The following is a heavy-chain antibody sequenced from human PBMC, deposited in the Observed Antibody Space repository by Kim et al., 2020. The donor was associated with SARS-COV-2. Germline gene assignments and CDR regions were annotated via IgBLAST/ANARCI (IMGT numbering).Heavy chain of an antibody. J-gene: IGHJ4*02. CDR3: AKDRGRYSGYDSGHNNDDY. V-gene: IGHV3-23*01. D-gene: IGHD5-12*01. Sequence: GGSLRLSCAASGFTFSSYAMSWVRQAPGKGLEWVSAISGSGGSTYYADSVKGRFTISRDNSKNTLYLQMNSLRAEDTAVYYCAKDRGRYSGYDSGHNNDDYWGQGTLVTVSS. CDR1: GFTFSSYA. CDR2: ISGSGGST.